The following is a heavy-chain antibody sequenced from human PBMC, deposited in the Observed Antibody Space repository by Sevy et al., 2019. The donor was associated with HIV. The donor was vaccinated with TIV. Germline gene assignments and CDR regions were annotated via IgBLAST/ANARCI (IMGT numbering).Heavy chain of an antibody. CDR1: GFTFNTHA. CDR3: ARVIMDIVLIGGMDV. V-gene: IGHV3-21*01. J-gene: IGHJ6*02. CDR2: ISSSSSYI. Sequence: GGSLRLSCAASGFTFNTHAMNWVRQAPGKGLECVSSISSSSSYIYYADSVKGRFTISRDNAKNSLYLQMNSLRAEDTAVYYCARVIMDIVLIGGMDVWGQGTTVTVSS. D-gene: IGHD2-8*01.